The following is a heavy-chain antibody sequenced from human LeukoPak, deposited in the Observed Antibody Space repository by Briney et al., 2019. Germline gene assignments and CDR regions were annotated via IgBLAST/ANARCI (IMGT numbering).Heavy chain of an antibody. CDR1: GFTFGRYS. J-gene: IGHJ4*02. Sequence: PGGSLRLSCAASGFTFGRYSMNWVRQAPGKGLECVSYIRGSGGTTYYADSVKGRFTISRDNAKNSLYLQLNSLRDEDTAVYYCVRDPDALDYWGQGTLVTVSS. V-gene: IGHV3-48*02. CDR2: IRGSGGTT. CDR3: VRDPDALDY.